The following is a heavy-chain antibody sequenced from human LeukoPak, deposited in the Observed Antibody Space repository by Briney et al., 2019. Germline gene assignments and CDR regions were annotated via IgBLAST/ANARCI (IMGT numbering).Heavy chain of an antibody. D-gene: IGHD6-13*01. CDR1: GGSFSGYY. CDR2: FNHSGST. J-gene: IGHJ4*02. CDR3: ARDKFSGSRSTPYHFDS. V-gene: IGHV4-34*01. Sequence: SETLSLTCAVYGGSFSGYYWSWIRQPPGKGLEWIGEFNHSGSTNYNPSHKSRVIISVDTSKNQFSLKLNSVTAADTAVYYCARDKFSGSRSTPYHFDSWGQGTLVIVSS.